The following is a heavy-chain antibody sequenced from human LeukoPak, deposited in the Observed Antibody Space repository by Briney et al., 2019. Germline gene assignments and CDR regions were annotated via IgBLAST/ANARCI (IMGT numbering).Heavy chain of an antibody. Sequence: PGGSLRLSCAASGFTFSSYGMHWVRQAPGKGLEWVAVIWYDGSNKYYADSVKGRFTISRDNSKNTLYLQMNSLRAEDTAVYYCAREELHGGYYYYGMDVWGQGTTVTVSS. D-gene: IGHD4-23*01. V-gene: IGHV3-33*01. J-gene: IGHJ6*02. CDR2: IWYDGSNK. CDR1: GFTFSSYG. CDR3: AREELHGGYYYYGMDV.